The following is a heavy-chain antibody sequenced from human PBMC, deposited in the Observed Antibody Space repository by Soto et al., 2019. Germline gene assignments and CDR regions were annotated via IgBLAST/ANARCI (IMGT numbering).Heavy chain of an antibody. CDR3: AKRPLTWYLGLDY. J-gene: IGHJ4*02. V-gene: IGHV3-23*01. CDR1: GFTFSNYA. D-gene: IGHD3-9*01. Sequence: EVQLLESGGGLVQPGGSLRLSCAASGFTFSNYAMTWVRQAPGKGLEWVSAINGYGGGNGGSTYYADSVKGRFTISRDNSRNTLYLHMNNLRVEDTAVYYCAKRPLTWYLGLDYWGQGALVTVSS. CDR2: INGYGGGNGGST.